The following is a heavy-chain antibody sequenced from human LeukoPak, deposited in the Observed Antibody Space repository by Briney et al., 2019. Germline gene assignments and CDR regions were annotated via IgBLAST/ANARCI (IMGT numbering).Heavy chain of an antibody. V-gene: IGHV1-69*13. CDR1: GGTFSSYA. Sequence: ASVKVSCKASGGTFSSYAISWVRQAPGQGLEWMGGIIPIFGTANYAQKFRGRVTITADESTSTAYMELSSLRSEDTAVYYCASQYSSSWYGWFDPWGQGTLVTVSS. D-gene: IGHD6-13*01. CDR3: ASQYSSSWYGWFDP. CDR2: IIPIFGTA. J-gene: IGHJ5*02.